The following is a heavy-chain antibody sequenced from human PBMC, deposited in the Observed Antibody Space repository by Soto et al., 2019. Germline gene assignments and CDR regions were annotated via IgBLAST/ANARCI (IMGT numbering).Heavy chain of an antibody. Sequence: EVQLVESGGGLVQPGGSLRLSCAASGFTFSSYWMHWVRQDPVKGLVWVSSIKTDGTATQYADSVKGRFTVSRDNAKNTLYLQMISLRAEDTAVYYCAKYLSWCQCDYLGQGTLVTVSS. CDR3: AKYLSWCQCDY. V-gene: IGHV3-74*03. CDR1: GFTFSSYW. J-gene: IGHJ4*02. CDR2: IKTDGTAT. D-gene: IGHD2-15*01.